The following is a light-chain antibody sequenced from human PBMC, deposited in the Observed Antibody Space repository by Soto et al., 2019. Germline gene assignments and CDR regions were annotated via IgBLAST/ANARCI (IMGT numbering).Light chain of an antibody. CDR1: QHINIY. J-gene: IGKJ2*01. V-gene: IGKV1-39*01. CDR3: QQANVFPRS. Sequence: DIQMTQVPSSLSASVGDRVTITCRASQHINIYLSWFQQKPGKAPKLLIYGASSLHTGVPPRFSGSGSGTHFTLTINGVQPDDFATYFCQQANVFPRSFGQGTKLDFK. CDR2: GAS.